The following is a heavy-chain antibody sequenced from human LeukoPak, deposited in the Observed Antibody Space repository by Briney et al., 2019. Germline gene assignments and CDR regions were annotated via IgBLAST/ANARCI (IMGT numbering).Heavy chain of an antibody. Sequence: GASVKVSCKASGYKFTSYGISWVRQAPGQGLEWMGWISAYNGNTNYAQKLQGRVTMTTDTSTSTAYMELRSLRSDDTAVYYCARDPFSEQLVSAPGNKGAFDIWGQGTMVTVSS. CDR2: ISAYNGNT. CDR1: GYKFTSYG. J-gene: IGHJ3*02. D-gene: IGHD6-6*01. V-gene: IGHV1-18*01. CDR3: ARDPFSEQLVSAPGNKGAFDI.